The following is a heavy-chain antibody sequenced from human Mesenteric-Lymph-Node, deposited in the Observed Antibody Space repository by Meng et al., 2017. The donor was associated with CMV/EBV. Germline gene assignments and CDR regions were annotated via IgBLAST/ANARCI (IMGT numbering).Heavy chain of an antibody. CDR2: IYSGGST. Sequence: GESLKISCAASGFTVSSNYMSWVRQAPGKGLEWVSVIYSGGSTYYADSVKGRFTISRDNSKNTLYLQMNSLRAEDTAVYYCAKSPFDTWGQGTLVTVSS. CDR3: AKSPFDT. V-gene: IGHV3-53*05. J-gene: IGHJ4*02. CDR1: GFTVSSNY.